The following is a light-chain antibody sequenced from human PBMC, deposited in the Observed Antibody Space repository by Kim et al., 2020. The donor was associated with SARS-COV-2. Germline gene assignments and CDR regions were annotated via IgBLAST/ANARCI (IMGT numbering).Light chain of an antibody. CDR3: QSRDSGGNVV. V-gene: IGLV3-19*01. CDR2: GRN. CDR1: SLRSYY. Sequence: SSELTQDPAVSVALGQTVRITCQGDSLRSYYATWYQQKPRQAPLLVIFGRNKRPSGIPDRFSGSTSGNTASLTISGAQAEDDADFYCQSRDSGGNVVFGGGTQLTVL. J-gene: IGLJ2*01.